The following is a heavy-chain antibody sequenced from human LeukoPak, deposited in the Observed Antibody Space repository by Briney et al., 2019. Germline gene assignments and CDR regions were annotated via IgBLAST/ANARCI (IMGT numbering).Heavy chain of an antibody. CDR1: GLTFSTYG. CDR3: AKDRGSIAVVVRYYGMDV. CDR2: ISYDGSNK. J-gene: IGHJ6*02. Sequence: PGRSLRLSCAASGLTFSTYGMHWVRQAPGKGLEWVAVISYDGSNKYYADSVKGRFTISRDNSKNTLYLQMNSLRAEDTAVYCCAKDRGSIAVVVRYYGMDVWGQGTTVTVSS. D-gene: IGHD2-15*01. V-gene: IGHV3-30*18.